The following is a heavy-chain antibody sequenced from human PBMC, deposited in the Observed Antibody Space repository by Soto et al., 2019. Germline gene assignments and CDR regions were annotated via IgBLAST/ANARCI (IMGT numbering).Heavy chain of an antibody. V-gene: IGHV4-34*01. D-gene: IGHD3-10*01. CDR3: ARVRNVLLWFGESSARFDP. J-gene: IGHJ5*02. CDR2: INHSGST. Sequence: QVQLQQGGAGLLKPSETLSLTCAVYGGSFSGYYWSWIRQPPGKGLEWVGEINHSGSTNYNPSLKSRVTISVDTSKNQFSLKLSSVTAADTAVYYCARVRNVLLWFGESSARFDPWGQGTLVTVSS. CDR1: GGSFSGYY.